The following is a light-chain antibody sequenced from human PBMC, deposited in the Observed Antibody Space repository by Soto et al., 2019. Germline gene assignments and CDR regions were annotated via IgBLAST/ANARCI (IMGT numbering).Light chain of an antibody. CDR3: QQYGSSPWT. CDR2: GAS. J-gene: IGKJ1*01. V-gene: IGKV3-20*01. CDR1: QSVSSSY. Sequence: EIVLTQSPGTLSLSPGERATLSCRASQSVSSSYLAWYQQKPGQAPRLLIYGASSRDTVIPDRFSGSGSGTDFTLTISRLEPEDFAVYYCQQYGSSPWTFGQGTKVEIK.